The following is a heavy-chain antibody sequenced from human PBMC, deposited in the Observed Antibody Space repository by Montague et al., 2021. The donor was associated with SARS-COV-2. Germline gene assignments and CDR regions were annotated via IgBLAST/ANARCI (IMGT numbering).Heavy chain of an antibody. CDR2: IDRDGYEV. D-gene: IGHD2-2*01. CDR1: RFSFSSYR. CDR3: ARGGRGTSYYWEY. Sequence: SLRLSCAASRFSFSSYRMTWTRQAPGKGPEWVATIDRDGYEVYYVDSVKGRFTISRDNARNSLYLQLTSLRGEDTAVYYCARGGRGTSYYWEYWGQGTLVTVSS. J-gene: IGHJ4*02. V-gene: IGHV3-7*01.